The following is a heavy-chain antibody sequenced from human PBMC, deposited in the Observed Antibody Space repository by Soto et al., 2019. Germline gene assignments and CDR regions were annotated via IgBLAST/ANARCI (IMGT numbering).Heavy chain of an antibody. CDR2: IKSKTDGGTT. V-gene: IGHV3-15*07. J-gene: IGHJ6*02. D-gene: IGHD3-3*01. CDR1: GFTFSNAW. CDR3: TSTSFLRFLEWLFPSYGLAF. Sequence: PGGSLRLSCAASGFTFSNAWMNWVRQAPGKGLEWVGRIKSKTDGGTTDYAAPVKGRFTISRDDSKNTLYLQMNSLKTEDTAVYYCTSTSFLRFLEWLFPSYGLAFWGQGTTVTVFS.